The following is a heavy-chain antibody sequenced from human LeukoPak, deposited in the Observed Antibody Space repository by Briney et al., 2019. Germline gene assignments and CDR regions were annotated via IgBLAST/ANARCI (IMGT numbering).Heavy chain of an antibody. CDR1: GGSISSYY. CDR3: ARVPGRYNWNRGYYFDY. D-gene: IGHD1-1*01. V-gene: IGHV4-59*12. Sequence: SETLSLTCTVSGGSISSYYRSWIRQPPGKGLEWVGYIDYSGSTNYNPSLKSRVTISVDSSKNQFSLKLSSVTAADTAVYYCARVPGRYNWNRGYYFDYWGQGTLVTVSS. J-gene: IGHJ4*02. CDR2: IDYSGST.